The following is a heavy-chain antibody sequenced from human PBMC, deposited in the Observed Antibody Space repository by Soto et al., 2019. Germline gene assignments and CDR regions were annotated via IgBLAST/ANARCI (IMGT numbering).Heavy chain of an antibody. D-gene: IGHD3-9*01. V-gene: IGHV5-51*01. CDR3: ARLSSDYDILTLPPDY. CDR2: IYPGDSDT. J-gene: IGHJ4*02. Sequence: LGESLRISGKGSGYSFTSYWIGWVRQMPGKGLEWMGIIYPGDSDTRYSPSFQGQVTISADKSISTAYLQWSSLKASDTAMYYCARLSSDYDILTLPPDYWGQGTLVTGSS. CDR1: GYSFTSYW.